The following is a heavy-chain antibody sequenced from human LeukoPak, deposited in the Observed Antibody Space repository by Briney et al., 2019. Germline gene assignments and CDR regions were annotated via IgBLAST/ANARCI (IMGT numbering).Heavy chain of an antibody. CDR1: GFTFSSYW. D-gene: IGHD6-13*01. CDR2: INSDGSST. Sequence: GGSLRLSCAASGFTFSSYWMHWVRQVPGKGLVWVSRINSDGSSTTYADSVKGRFTISRDNAKNALYLQMNSLRAEDTAVYYCARGVEGRSSSINNWGQGILVTVSS. J-gene: IGHJ4*02. V-gene: IGHV3-74*01. CDR3: ARGVEGRSSSINN.